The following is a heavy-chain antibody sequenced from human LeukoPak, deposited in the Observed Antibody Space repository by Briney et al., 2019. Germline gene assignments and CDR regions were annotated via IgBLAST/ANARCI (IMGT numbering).Heavy chain of an antibody. CDR1: GFTLDDYA. V-gene: IGHV3-9*01. D-gene: IGHD1-26*01. Sequence: PGGSLRLSCAASGFTLDDYAMHWVRQAPGKGLEWVSGISWNRGSIGYADSVKGRFTISREKDKNSLSLQMNSLRAEDTALYYCAKARVGATELIDYWGQGTLVTDSS. CDR3: AKARVGATELIDY. J-gene: IGHJ4*02. CDR2: ISWNRGSI.